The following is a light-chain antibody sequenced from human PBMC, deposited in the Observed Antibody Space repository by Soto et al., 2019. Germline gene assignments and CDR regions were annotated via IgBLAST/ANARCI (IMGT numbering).Light chain of an antibody. CDR3: QQYNNYPWT. V-gene: IGKV1-5*01. J-gene: IGKJ1*01. CDR1: RDISGW. CDR2: DVS. Sequence: DIQMTQSPSTLPASVGDRVSITCRASRDISGWLAWYQQTPGKAPKLLIYDVSILQSGVPSRFSGSVSGTEFTLTISGLQPGDSATYYCQQYNNYPWTFGLGTKVEVK.